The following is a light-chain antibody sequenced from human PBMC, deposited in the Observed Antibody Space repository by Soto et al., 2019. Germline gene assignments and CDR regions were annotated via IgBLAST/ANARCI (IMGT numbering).Light chain of an antibody. CDR2: KAS. CDR3: QQYNTYPLT. Sequence: DIQMTQSPSTLSASVGDRVTITCRASQSISSWLAWCQQKPGKAPKVLIYKASSLESGVPSRFSGSGSGTEFTLTISSLQPDDFANYYCQQYNTYPLTFGGGTKVEIK. J-gene: IGKJ4*01. V-gene: IGKV1-5*03. CDR1: QSISSW.